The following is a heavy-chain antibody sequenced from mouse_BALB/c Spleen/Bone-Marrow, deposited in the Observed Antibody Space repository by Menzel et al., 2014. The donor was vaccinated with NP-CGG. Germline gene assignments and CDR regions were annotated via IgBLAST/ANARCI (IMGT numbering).Heavy chain of an antibody. CDR2: INPSNGRT. J-gene: IGHJ4*01. CDR3: ARSSYYYGSSYVNARDY. D-gene: IGHD1-1*01. V-gene: IGHV1S81*02. CDR1: GYTFTSYW. Sequence: VKLQESGAELVKPGASVKLSCKASGYTFTSYWMHWVKQRPGQGLEWIGEINPSNGRTNYNEKFKSKATLTVDKSSSTAYMQLSSLTSEDSAVYYCARSSYYYGSSYVNARDYWGQGTSVTVSS.